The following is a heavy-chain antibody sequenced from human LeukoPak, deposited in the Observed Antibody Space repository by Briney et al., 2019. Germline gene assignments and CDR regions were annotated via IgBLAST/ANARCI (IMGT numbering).Heavy chain of an antibody. CDR2: INPSGGST. V-gene: IGHV1-46*01. CDR3: ARAPPSIEALDY. J-gene: IGHJ4*02. Sequence: GASVKVSCKASGYTFTSYYMHWVRQAPGQGLEWMGIINPSGGSTSYAQKFQGRVTMTRDTSTSTVYMELSSLRSEDMAVYYCARAPPSIEALDYWGQGTLVTVSS. CDR1: GYTFTSYY. D-gene: IGHD5-12*01.